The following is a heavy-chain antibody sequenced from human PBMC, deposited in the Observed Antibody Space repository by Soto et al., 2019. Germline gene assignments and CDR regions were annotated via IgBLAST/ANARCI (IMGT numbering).Heavy chain of an antibody. CDR3: ARHDCISSSCYYYYYYGMDV. CDR2: IIPIFDTA. Sequence: SVKVSCKASGGTFSSYAISWVRQAPGQGLERMGGIIPIFDTANYAQKFQGRVTITADESTSTAYMELSSLSSEDSAVYYCARHDCISSSCYYYYYYGMDVWG. J-gene: IGHJ6*02. D-gene: IGHD2-15*01. V-gene: IGHV1-69*13. CDR1: GGTFSSYA.